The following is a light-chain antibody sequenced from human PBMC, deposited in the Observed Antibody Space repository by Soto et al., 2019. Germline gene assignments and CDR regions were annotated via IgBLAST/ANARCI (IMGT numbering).Light chain of an antibody. J-gene: IGLJ1*01. CDR2: VYSDGSH. V-gene: IGLV4-69*01. Sequence: QLVLTQSPSASASLGASVKLTCTLSSGHSNYASAWHHQQPEKGPRYLMKVYSDGSHRKGDGIPDRFSGSSSGAQRDLTISSHQSEDEADYFCQTWGTGIRVFGTGTQLTVL. CDR3: QTWGTGIRV. CDR1: SGHSNYA.